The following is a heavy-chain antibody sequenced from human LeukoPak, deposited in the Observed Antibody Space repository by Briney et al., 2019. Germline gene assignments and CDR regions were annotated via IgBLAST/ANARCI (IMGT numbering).Heavy chain of an antibody. Sequence: GGSLRLSCAGSGFTFSSYAMSWVRQAPGKGLEWVSAISGSGGSTYYADSVKGRFTISRDNSKNTLYLQMNSLRAEDTAVYYCAKERGSGSYYNVVFDYWGQGTLVTVSS. CDR1: GFTFSSYA. CDR3: AKERGSGSYYNVVFDY. J-gene: IGHJ4*02. D-gene: IGHD3-10*01. V-gene: IGHV3-23*01. CDR2: ISGSGGST.